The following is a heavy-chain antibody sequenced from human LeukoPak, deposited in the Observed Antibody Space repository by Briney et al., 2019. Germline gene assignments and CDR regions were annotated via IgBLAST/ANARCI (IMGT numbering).Heavy chain of an antibody. CDR3: ARQGYSGYDYPLIFDY. V-gene: IGHV4-4*07. J-gene: IGHJ4*02. CDR1: GGSISSYD. Sequence: PSENLSLTCTVSGGSISSYDWSWIRLPAGKGLEWIGRIYTSGSTNYNPSLKSRVTISVDTSKNQFSLKLSSVTAADTAVYYCARQGYSGYDYPLIFDYWGQGTLVTVSS. CDR2: IYTSGST. D-gene: IGHD5-12*01.